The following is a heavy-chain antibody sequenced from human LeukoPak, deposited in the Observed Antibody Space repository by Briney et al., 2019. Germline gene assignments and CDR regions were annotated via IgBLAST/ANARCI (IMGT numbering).Heavy chain of an antibody. D-gene: IGHD1-7*01. CDR1: GYTFTSYY. J-gene: IGHJ5*02. V-gene: IGHV1-46*01. Sequence: ASVKVSCKASGYTFTSYYMHWVRQAPGQGLEWMGIINPSGGSTSYAQKFQGRVTMTRDTSTSTVYMELSSLRSEDTAVYYCARVVRELELRGGPNWFDPWGQGTLVTVSS. CDR2: INPSGGST. CDR3: ARVVRELELRGGPNWFDP.